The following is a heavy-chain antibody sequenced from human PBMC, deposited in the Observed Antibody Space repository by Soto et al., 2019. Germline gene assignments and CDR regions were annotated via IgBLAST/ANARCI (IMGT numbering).Heavy chain of an antibody. CDR1: GSTLANNW. CDR2: IYLGDSDT. Sequence: GESLKISCKLFGSTLANNWVAWVRQMPGKGLEWMGIIYLGDSDTRYSPSFQGQVLISADKSTSTVYLQWVSLKASDTAMYYCARQIYDSDTGPNFQYYFDSWGQGTPVTVSS. J-gene: IGHJ4*02. V-gene: IGHV5-51*01. CDR3: ARQIYDSDTGPNFQYYFDS. D-gene: IGHD3-22*01.